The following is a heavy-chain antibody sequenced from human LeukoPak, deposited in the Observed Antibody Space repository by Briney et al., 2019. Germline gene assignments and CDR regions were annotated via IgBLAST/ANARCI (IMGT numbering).Heavy chain of an antibody. V-gene: IGHV1-2*02. CDR2: INPNGGGT. CDR1: GYTFTWYY. CDR3: ETGNKAWELGNYYYYYTDV. J-gene: IGHJ6*03. D-gene: IGHD1-26*01. Sequence: SVKVSCKSSGYTFTWYYMHGVRQAPGQGLEWMGWINPNGGGTTYARKFQGRVTMTTDTSISTAYMETSRMRSDDTEVSYCETGNKAWELGNYYYYYTDVWGKATTVTVSS.